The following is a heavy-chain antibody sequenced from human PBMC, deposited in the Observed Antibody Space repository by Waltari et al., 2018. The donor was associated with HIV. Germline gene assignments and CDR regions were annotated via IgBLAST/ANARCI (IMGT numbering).Heavy chain of an antibody. D-gene: IGHD6-19*01. V-gene: IGHV3-23*01. CDR1: GFTFSSYA. J-gene: IGHJ3*02. CDR2: ISGMGGST. CDR3: ANGVDSSGWPGGI. Sequence: EVQLLESGGGLVQPGGSLSLAGAASGFTFSSYAMGWVGRAPGKGLEWVSAISGMGGSTYYADSVKGRFTISRDNSKNTLYLQMNSRRAEDTAVYYCANGVDSSGWPGGIWGQGTMVTVSS.